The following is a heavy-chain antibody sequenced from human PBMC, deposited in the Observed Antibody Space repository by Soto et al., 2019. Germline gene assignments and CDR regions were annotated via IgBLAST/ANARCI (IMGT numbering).Heavy chain of an antibody. D-gene: IGHD2-2*01. V-gene: IGHV5-10-1*01. J-gene: IGHJ6*02. CDR3: ARIDVKYQAHDYYCYCGMDV. CDR1: GTSCTTCW. CDR2: IDPSDSYT. Sequence: LRTSDRGSGTSCTTCWLPWERQMPGKGLEWMGRIDPSDSYTNYSPSFQGHVTISADKSISTAYLQWSSLKASDTAMYYCARIDVKYQAHDYYCYCGMDVWGQVTTVTVSS.